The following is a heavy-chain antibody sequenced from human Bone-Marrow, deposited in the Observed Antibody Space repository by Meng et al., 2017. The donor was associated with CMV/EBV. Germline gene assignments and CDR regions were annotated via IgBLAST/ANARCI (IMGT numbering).Heavy chain of an antibody. CDR1: GGSISSSSYY. CDR3: ASYHYYYYGMDV. CDR2: IYYSGST. Sequence: SETLSLTCTVSGGSISSSSYYWGWLRQPPGKGLEWIGSIYYSGSTYYNPSLKSRVTISVDTSKNQFSLKLSSVTAADTAVYYCASYHYYYYGMDVWGQGTTVTGSS. J-gene: IGHJ6*02. V-gene: IGHV4-39*07. D-gene: IGHD2-2*01.